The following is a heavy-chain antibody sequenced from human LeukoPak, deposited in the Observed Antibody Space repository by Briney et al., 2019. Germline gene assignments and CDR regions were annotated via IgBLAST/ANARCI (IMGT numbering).Heavy chain of an antibody. V-gene: IGHV1-2*02. J-gene: IGHJ4*02. D-gene: IGHD5-18*01. CDR3: ARVSWIQLWTLDY. CDR1: GYTFTGYY. Sequence: ASVKVSCKASGYTFTGYYMHWVRQAPGQGLEWMGWINPNSGGTNYAQKFQGRVTMTRDTSISTAYMELSRLRSDDTAVYYCARVSWIQLWTLDYWGQGTLVTVSS. CDR2: INPNSGGT.